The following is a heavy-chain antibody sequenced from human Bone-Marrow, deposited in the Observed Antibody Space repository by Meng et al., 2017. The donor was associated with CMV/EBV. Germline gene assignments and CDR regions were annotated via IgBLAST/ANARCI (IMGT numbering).Heavy chain of an antibody. Sequence: ASVKVSCKASGYTFTSYYMHWVRQAPGQGLEWMGIINPSGGSASYAQKFQGRVTMTRDTSTSTVYMELSSLRSEDTAVYYCASNVLGSYGMDVWGQGTTVTVSS. J-gene: IGHJ6*02. D-gene: IGHD3-16*01. V-gene: IGHV1-46*01. CDR3: ASNVLGSYGMDV. CDR1: GYTFTSYY. CDR2: INPSGGSA.